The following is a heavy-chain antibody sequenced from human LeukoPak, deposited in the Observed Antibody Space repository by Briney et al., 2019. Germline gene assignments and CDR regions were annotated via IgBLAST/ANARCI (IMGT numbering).Heavy chain of an antibody. Sequence: PGGSLRLSCAASGFTFSGSAMHWVRQASGKGLEWVGRIRSKANSYATAYAASVKGRFTISRDDSKNTAYLQMNSLKTEDTAVYYCTRPRIAGDEEFDYWGQGTLVTVSS. V-gene: IGHV3-73*01. D-gene: IGHD1-20*01. CDR1: GFTFSGSA. CDR3: TRPRIAGDEEFDY. CDR2: IRSKANSYAT. J-gene: IGHJ4*02.